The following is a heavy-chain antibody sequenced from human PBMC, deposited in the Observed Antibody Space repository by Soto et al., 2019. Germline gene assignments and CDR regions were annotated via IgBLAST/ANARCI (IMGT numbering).Heavy chain of an antibody. D-gene: IGHD3-10*01. Sequence: SVKVSCKASGGTFSSYTISWVRQAPGQGLEWMGRIIPILGIANYAQKFQGRVTITADKSTSTAYMELSSLRSEDTAVYYCASRTMVRGVIIEYYMDVWGKGTTVTVSS. CDR3: ASRTMVRGVIIEYYMDV. V-gene: IGHV1-69*02. CDR1: GGTFSSYT. J-gene: IGHJ6*03. CDR2: IIPILGIA.